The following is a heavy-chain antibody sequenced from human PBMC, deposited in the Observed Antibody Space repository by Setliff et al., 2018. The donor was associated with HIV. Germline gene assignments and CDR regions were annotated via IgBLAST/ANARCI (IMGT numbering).Heavy chain of an antibody. CDR3: AKDLVTTTGPDY. V-gene: IGHV3-23*01. CDR1: GFTFSNYV. CDR2: ISGSGVNS. Sequence: GGSLRLSCAASGFTFSNYVINWVRQAPGKGLEWISGISGSGVNSYYADSVKGRFTISRDNSKNTVYLQMNSLRAEDTAVYYCAKDLVTTTGPDYWGQGTLVTVSS. D-gene: IGHD1-1*01. J-gene: IGHJ4*02.